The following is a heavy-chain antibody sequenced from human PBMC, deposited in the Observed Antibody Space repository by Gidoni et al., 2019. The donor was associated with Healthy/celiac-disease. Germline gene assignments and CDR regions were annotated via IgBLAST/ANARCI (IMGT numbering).Heavy chain of an antibody. CDR3: AKDGGMFFDCSGGSCYSGFPDY. D-gene: IGHD2-15*01. CDR2: ISGSGGST. J-gene: IGHJ4*02. V-gene: IGHV3-23*04. Sequence: EVQLVESGGGLVQPGGSLRLSCAASGFTFSSYAMSWVRQAPGKGLEWGSAISGSGGSTYYADSVKGRFTSSRDNSKNTLYLKMNSLRAEDTAVYYCAKDGGMFFDCSGGSCYSGFPDYWGQGTLVTVSS. CDR1: GFTFSSYA.